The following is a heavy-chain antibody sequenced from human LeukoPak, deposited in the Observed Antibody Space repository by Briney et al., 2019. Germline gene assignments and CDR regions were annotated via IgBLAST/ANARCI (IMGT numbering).Heavy chain of an antibody. V-gene: IGHV1-69*05. CDR2: IIPIFGTA. CDR1: GGTFSSYA. D-gene: IGHD7-27*01. CDR3: ARGGETGDLWYFDL. J-gene: IGHJ2*01. Sequence: ASVKVSRKASGGTFSSYAISWVRQAPGQGLEWMGGIIPIFGTANYAQKFQGRVTITTDESTSTAYMELSSLRSEDTAVYYCARGGETGDLWYFDLWGRGTLVTVSS.